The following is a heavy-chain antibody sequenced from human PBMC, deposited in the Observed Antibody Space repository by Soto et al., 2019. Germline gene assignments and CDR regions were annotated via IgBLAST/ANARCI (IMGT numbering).Heavy chain of an antibody. CDR2: INAGNGNT. CDR3: VRVEYGDYVALDI. Sequence: ASVKVSCKASGYTFTSYAMHWVRQAPGQRLERMGWINAGNGNTKCSQKFQGRVTITRDTSASTAYMELSSLRSEDTAVYYCVRVEYGDYVALDIWGQGTLVTVSS. V-gene: IGHV1-3*01. D-gene: IGHD3-10*02. CDR1: GYTFTSYA. J-gene: IGHJ4*02.